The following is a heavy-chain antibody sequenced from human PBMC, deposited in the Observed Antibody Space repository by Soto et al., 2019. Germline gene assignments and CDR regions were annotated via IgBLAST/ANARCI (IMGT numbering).Heavy chain of an antibody. V-gene: IGHV3-7*01. D-gene: IGHD3-22*01. CDR3: ARGLYYDSSGYYLLPFDY. CDR2: IKQDGSEK. CDR1: GFTFSSYW. Sequence: LRLSCAASGFTFSSYWMSWVRQAPGKGLEWVANIKQDGSEKYYVDSVKGRFTISRDNAKNSLYLQMNSLRAEDTAVYYCARGLYYDSSGYYLLPFDYWGQGTLVTVSS. J-gene: IGHJ4*02.